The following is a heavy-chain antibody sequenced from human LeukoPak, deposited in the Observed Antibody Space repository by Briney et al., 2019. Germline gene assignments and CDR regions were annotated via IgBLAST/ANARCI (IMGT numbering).Heavy chain of an antibody. J-gene: IGHJ4*02. Sequence: PSETLSLTCTVSGGSISNRNYYWIWIRQPPGKGLEWIGSVYYSGSTYYNPSLKSRVTISVDTSKNQFSLKLSSVTAADTAVYSCASSPGGYCSSTSCYIGGRFDYWGQGVLVTVSS. CDR3: ASSPGGYCSSTSCYIGGRFDY. CDR2: VYYSGST. D-gene: IGHD2-2*01. CDR1: GGSISNRNYY. V-gene: IGHV4-39*01.